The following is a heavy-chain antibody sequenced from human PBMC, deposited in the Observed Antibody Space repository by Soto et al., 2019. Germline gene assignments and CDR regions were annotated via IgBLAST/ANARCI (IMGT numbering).Heavy chain of an antibody. D-gene: IGHD2-2*01. J-gene: IGHJ4*02. V-gene: IGHV1-18*01. CDR1: GYTFTSYG. Sequence: QVQLVQSGAEVKKPGASVKVSCKASGYTFTSYGISWVRQAPGQGLEWMGWISAYNGNTNYAQKLQGRVTMTTDTSTSTAYMELRSLRSDDTAVYYCASLQRYCTSTSCSQYYFDYWGQGTLVTVSS. CDR2: ISAYNGNT. CDR3: ASLQRYCTSTSCSQYYFDY.